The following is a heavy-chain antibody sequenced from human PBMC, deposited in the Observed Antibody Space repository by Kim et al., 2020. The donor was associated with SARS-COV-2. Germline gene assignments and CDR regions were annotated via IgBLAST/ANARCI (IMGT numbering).Heavy chain of an antibody. J-gene: IGHJ4*02. CDR1: GYSISSGYY. D-gene: IGHD1-26*01. CDR3: ARISGSYYFDY. Sequence: SETLSLTCTVSGYSISSGYYWGWIRQPPGKGLEWIGSIYHSGSTYYNPSLKSRVTISVDTSKNQFSLKLSSVTAADTAVYYCARISGSYYFDYWGQGTLV. CDR2: IYHSGST. V-gene: IGHV4-38-2*02.